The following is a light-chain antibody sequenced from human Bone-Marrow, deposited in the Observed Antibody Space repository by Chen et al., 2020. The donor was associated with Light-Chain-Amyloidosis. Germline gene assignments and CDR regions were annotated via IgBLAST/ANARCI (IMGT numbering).Light chain of an antibody. Sequence: SYELTQPPSVSVSPGQTASITCSGDKLGDKYACWYHQKTGQSPVLVIYQDTKRPSGIPERFSGSNSGNTATLTISGTQAMDEADYYCQAWDSSTGVFGGGTNLTVL. CDR1: KLGDKY. J-gene: IGLJ3*02. V-gene: IGLV3-1*01. CDR2: QDT. CDR3: QAWDSSTGV.